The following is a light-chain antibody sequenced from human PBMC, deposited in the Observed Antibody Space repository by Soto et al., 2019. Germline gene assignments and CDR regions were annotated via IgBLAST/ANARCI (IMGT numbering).Light chain of an antibody. V-gene: IGKV3-20*01. CDR2: GAS. CDR1: QSVSSNF. CDR3: HQYGSSPRT. Sequence: EIVLTQSPGTLSSSPGDSATLSCRASQSVSSNFLAWYQQKPGQAPRLLIYGASIRATGIPDRFSGSGSGTDFTLTIRRLEPEDFAMYFCHQYGSSPRTFGQGIKVEIK. J-gene: IGKJ1*01.